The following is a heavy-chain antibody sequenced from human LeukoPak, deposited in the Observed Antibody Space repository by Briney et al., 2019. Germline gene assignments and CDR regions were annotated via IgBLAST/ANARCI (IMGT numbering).Heavy chain of an antibody. J-gene: IGHJ4*02. CDR3: AREFRGQLVFYFDY. Sequence: GASVKVSCKASGYTFTGYYMHWVRQAPGQGLEWMGWINPNSGGTNYAQKFQGRVTMTRDTSISTAYMELSSLRSDDTAVYYCAREFRGQLVFYFDYWAQGTLVTVSS. D-gene: IGHD6-6*01. CDR2: INPNSGGT. CDR1: GYTFTGYY. V-gene: IGHV1-2*02.